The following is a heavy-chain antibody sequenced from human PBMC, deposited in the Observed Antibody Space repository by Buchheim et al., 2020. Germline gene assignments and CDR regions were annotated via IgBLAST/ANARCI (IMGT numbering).Heavy chain of an antibody. CDR2: ISGSGNTI. V-gene: IGHV3-48*01. J-gene: IGHJ5*02. Sequence: EVQLVESGGGLVQPGGSLRLSCAASGFTFSTYNMNWVRQAPGKGLEWISYISGSGNTIYYAASVQGRFTISRDNGKNSLYLQMNSLRADDTAMYYCARDITVAGTSGTNWFDPWGQGTL. D-gene: IGHD6-19*01. CDR1: GFTFSTYN. CDR3: ARDITVAGTSGTNWFDP.